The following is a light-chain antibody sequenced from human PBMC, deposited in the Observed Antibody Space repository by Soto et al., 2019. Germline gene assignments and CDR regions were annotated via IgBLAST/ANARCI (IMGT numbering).Light chain of an antibody. J-gene: IGKJ1*01. CDR1: QSISTS. CDR2: KAS. V-gene: IGKV1-5*03. Sequence: DIQMTQSPSTLSASVGDRVTITCRASQSISTSLAWYQQKPGKAPKVLIYKASSLESGVPSRFSGGGSGTEFTLTSSSLQPDDFATYYCQHCDSYWTFGQGTKVEIK. CDR3: QHCDSYWT.